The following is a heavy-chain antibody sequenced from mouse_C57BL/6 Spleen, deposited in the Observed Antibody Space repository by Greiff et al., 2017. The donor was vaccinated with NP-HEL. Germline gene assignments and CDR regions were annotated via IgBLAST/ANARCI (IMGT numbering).Heavy chain of an antibody. Sequence: VQLQQSGAELAKPGASVKLSCKASGYTFTSYWMHWVKQRPGQGLEWIGYINPSSGYTKYNQKFKDKVTLTADKSSSTADMQLSSLTYEDSAVYCCAREDYDYDGCEYWGQGSTLTVSS. CDR2: INPSSGYT. J-gene: IGHJ2*01. D-gene: IGHD2-4*01. CDR3: AREDYDYDGCEY. V-gene: IGHV1-7*01. CDR1: GYTFTSYW.